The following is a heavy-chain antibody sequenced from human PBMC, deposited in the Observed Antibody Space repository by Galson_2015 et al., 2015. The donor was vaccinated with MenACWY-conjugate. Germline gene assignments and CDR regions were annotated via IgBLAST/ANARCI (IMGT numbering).Heavy chain of an antibody. CDR2: ISWDGGST. Sequence: SLRLSCAASGFTFDDYTMHWVRHAPGKGLEWVSLISWDGGSTYYADSVKGRFTISRDNSKNSLYLQMNSLRTEDTALYYCAKDAAFRGDDQTYYFDYWGQGTLVTVSS. D-gene: IGHD2-2*01. J-gene: IGHJ4*02. V-gene: IGHV3-43*01. CDR3: AKDAAFRGDDQTYYFDY. CDR1: GFTFDDYT.